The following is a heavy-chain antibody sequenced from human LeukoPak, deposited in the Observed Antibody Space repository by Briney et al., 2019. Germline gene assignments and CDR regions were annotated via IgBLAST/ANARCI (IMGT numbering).Heavy chain of an antibody. CDR3: AREAYSSAYYFDY. D-gene: IGHD5-18*01. V-gene: IGHV7-4-1*02. J-gene: IGHJ4*02. CDR2: INTNTGDP. Sequence: ASVKVSCKASGYTFTSYAMNWVRQAPGQGLEWMGWINTNTGDPSYARGFTGRFVFSLDTSVSTAYLQISSLKAEDTAVYYCAREAYSSAYYFDYWGQGTLVTVSS. CDR1: GYTFTSYA.